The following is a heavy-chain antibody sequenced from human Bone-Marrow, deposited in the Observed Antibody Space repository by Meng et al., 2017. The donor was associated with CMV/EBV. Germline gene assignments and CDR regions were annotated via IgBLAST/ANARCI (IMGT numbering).Heavy chain of an antibody. Sequence: GESLKISCAASGFTVSSNYMSWVRQAPGKGLEWVSVIYSGGSTYYADSVKGRFTISRDNSKNTLYLQMNSLRAEDTAVYYCARDQIAVAGTIDYWGQGTLVTVSS. CDR3: ARDQIAVAGTIDY. CDR1: GFTVSSNY. J-gene: IGHJ4*02. CDR2: IYSGGST. D-gene: IGHD6-19*01. V-gene: IGHV3-53*05.